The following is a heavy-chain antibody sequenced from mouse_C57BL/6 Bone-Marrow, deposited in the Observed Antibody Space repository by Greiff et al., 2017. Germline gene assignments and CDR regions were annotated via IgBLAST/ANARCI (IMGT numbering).Heavy chain of an antibody. D-gene: IGHD1-1*01. CDR1: GFTFSSYG. CDR3: ASYYYGSSG. Sequence: EVQLVESGGDLVKPGASLKLSCAASGFTFSSYGMSWVRQTPDKRLEWVATISSGGSYTYYPDSVKGRFTISRDNATNTLYLQLSRLKSEDTAMYYCASYYYGSSGWGQGTLVTVSA. V-gene: IGHV5-6*01. CDR2: ISSGGSYT. J-gene: IGHJ3*01.